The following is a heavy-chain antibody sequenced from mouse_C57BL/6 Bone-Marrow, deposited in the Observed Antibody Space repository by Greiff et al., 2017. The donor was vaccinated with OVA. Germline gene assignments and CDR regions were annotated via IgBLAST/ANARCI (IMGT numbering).Heavy chain of an antibody. CDR1: GYTFTDYE. D-gene: IGHD1-1*01. J-gene: IGHJ2*01. CDR3: TRCYGSRYFDY. Sequence: QVQLQQSGAELVRPGASVTLSCKASGYTFTDYEMHWVKQTPVHGLEWIGAIDPETGGTAYNQKFKGKAILTAAKSSSTAYMELRSLTSEDSAVYYCTRCYGSRYFDYGGQGTTLTVSS. CDR2: IDPETGGT. V-gene: IGHV1-15*01.